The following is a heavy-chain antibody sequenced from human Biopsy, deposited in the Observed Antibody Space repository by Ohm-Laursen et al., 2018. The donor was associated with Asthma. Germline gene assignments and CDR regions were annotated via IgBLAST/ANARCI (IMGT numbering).Heavy chain of an antibody. J-gene: IGHJ4*02. CDR3: ARDGPVGAPSDY. D-gene: IGHD1-26*01. V-gene: IGHV1-18*04. CDR2: VIPIYGTT. CDR1: GYPFIGYH. Sequence: GASVKVSCKASGYPFIGYHIHWMRQAPGQGLEWMGGVIPIYGTTHTAQKFQGRVTMTTDTSTSTAYMELRSLRSDDTAVYYCARDGPVGAPSDYWGQGTLVTVSS.